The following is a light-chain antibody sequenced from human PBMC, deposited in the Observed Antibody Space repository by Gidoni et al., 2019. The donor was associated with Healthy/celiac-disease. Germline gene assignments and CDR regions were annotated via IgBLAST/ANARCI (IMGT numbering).Light chain of an antibody. Sequence: EIVFTQSPGTLSLSPGERATLSCRASQSVSSSYLAWYQQKPGQAPRLLIYGASSRATGIPDRFSGSGSGTDFTLTISRLEPEDFAVYYCQQYGSSPVTFXQXTKVXIK. CDR3: QQYGSSPVT. CDR2: GAS. CDR1: QSVSSSY. V-gene: IGKV3-20*01. J-gene: IGKJ1*01.